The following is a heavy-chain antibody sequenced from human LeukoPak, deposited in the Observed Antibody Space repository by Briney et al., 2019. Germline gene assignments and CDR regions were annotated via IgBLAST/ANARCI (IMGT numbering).Heavy chain of an antibody. V-gene: IGHV3-66*02. D-gene: IGHD6-13*01. Sequence: PGGSLRLSCAASGFTVDSNYMSWVCQAPGKGLEWVSLIYTGGSTYYADSVRGRFTISRDNSKNTLYLQMNSLRPEDTAVYYCARGFGKAAANVFGGYTMDVWGQGTTVTVSS. CDR1: GFTVDSNY. CDR3: ARGFGKAAANVFGGYTMDV. J-gene: IGHJ6*02. CDR2: IYTGGST.